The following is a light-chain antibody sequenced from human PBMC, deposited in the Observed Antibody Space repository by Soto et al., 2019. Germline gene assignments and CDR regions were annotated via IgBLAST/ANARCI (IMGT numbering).Light chain of an antibody. J-gene: IGKJ4*01. V-gene: IGKV3-11*01. CDR3: QQHISWPLT. CDR1: QSVTNS. CDR2: DAS. Sequence: EIVLTQSPGTLSLSPGERATLPCRASQSVTNSLAWYQQKPDQAPRLLVYDASNRATGIPTRFSGSGSGTDFTLTISNLEPEDFAVYYCQQHISWPLTFGGGTKVDIK.